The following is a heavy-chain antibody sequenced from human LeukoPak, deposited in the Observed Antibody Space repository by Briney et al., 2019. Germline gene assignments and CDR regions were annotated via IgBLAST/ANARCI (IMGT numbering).Heavy chain of an antibody. CDR3: AELGITMIGGV. CDR2: ISSSDSTI. D-gene: IGHD3-10*02. Sequence: GGSLRLSCAASGFIFSSYEMNWVRQAPGKGLEWGSYISSSDSTIYYADSVKGRFTISRDNAKNSLYLQMNSLRAEDTAVYYCAELGITMIGGVWGKGTTVTISS. V-gene: IGHV3-48*03. CDR1: GFIFSSYE. J-gene: IGHJ6*04.